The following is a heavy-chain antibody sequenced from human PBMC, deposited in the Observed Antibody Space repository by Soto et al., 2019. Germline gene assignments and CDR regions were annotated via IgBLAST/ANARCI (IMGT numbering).Heavy chain of an antibody. CDR3: ATGVVVAATLYYYYGMDV. CDR2: IYPGDSDT. Sequence: GESLKISCKGSGYSFTNYWIGWVRQMPGKGLEWMGVIYPGDSDTRYSPSFQGQVTISADKSITTAYLQWSSLKASDTAMYYCATGVVVAATLYYYYGMDVWGQGTTVTVSS. CDR1: GYSFTNYW. V-gene: IGHV5-51*01. J-gene: IGHJ6*02. D-gene: IGHD2-15*01.